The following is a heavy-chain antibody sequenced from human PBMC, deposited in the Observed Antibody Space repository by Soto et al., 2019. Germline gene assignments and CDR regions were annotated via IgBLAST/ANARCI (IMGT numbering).Heavy chain of an antibody. Sequence: SETLSLTCAVSGGSISSSNWWSWVRQPPGKGLEWIGEIYHSGSTNYNPSLKSRVTISVDKSKNQFSLKLGSVTAADTAVYYCAREGIAARPAGWVVYWGQGTLVTVSS. J-gene: IGHJ4*02. CDR2: IYHSGST. CDR1: GGSISSSNW. V-gene: IGHV4-4*02. D-gene: IGHD6-6*01. CDR3: AREGIAARPAGWVVY.